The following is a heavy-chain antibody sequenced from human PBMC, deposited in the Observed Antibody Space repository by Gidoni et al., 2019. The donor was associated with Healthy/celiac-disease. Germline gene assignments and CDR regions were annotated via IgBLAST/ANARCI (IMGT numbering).Heavy chain of an antibody. CDR1: GFTFSSYA. V-gene: IGHV3-23*01. Sequence: EVPLLESGGGLVQPGGSLRLSCAASGFTFSSYAMSWVRQAPGKGLEWVSAISGSGGSTYYADSVKGRFTISRDNSKNTLYLQMNSLRAEDTAVYYCAKDLRVVPAAMGDYWGQGTLVTVSS. CDR3: AKDLRVVPAAMGDY. D-gene: IGHD2-2*01. J-gene: IGHJ4*02. CDR2: ISGSGGST.